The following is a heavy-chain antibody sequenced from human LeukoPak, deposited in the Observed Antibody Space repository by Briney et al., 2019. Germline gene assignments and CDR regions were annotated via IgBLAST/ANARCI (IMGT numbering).Heavy chain of an antibody. CDR3: SRDLGGSYNDY. CDR1: GYTFSTYY. V-gene: IGHV1-46*01. J-gene: IGHJ4*02. Sequence: EASVKVSCKASGYTFSTYYIHWVRQAPGRGLEWVGVINPSGGTTTYAQKFQGRVTMTRDTSTSTVYMELSSLRIEDTAVYYCSRDLGGSYNDYWGQGTMVTVSS. D-gene: IGHD1-26*01. CDR2: INPSGGTT.